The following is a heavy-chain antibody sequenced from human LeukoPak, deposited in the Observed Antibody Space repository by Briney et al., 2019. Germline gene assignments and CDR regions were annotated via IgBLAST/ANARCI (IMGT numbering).Heavy chain of an antibody. J-gene: IGHJ6*02. Sequence: SETLSLTCAVSGGSISSGGYSWSWIRQPPGKGLEWIGYIYHSESTYYNPSLKSRVTISVDRSKNQFSLKLSSVTAADTAVYYCARAPRAYCSGGSCYVDVWGQGTTVTVSS. CDR3: ARAPRAYCSGGSCYVDV. D-gene: IGHD2-15*01. CDR1: GGSISSGGYS. V-gene: IGHV4-30-2*01. CDR2: IYHSEST.